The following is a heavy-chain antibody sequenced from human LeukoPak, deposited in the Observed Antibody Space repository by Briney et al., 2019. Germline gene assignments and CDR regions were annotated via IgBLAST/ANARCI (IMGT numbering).Heavy chain of an antibody. D-gene: IGHD4-17*01. CDR1: GYTFTGYY. CDR3: ARVPSDGDHYDY. Sequence: ASVKVSCKASGYTFTGYYIHWVRQAPGQGLEWMGWINPNRGGTSYAQKFQGRVTMTRDTSINTVCMELSRLRSDDTAVYYCARVPSDGDHYDYWGQGTLVTVSS. V-gene: IGHV1-2*02. J-gene: IGHJ4*02. CDR2: INPNRGGT.